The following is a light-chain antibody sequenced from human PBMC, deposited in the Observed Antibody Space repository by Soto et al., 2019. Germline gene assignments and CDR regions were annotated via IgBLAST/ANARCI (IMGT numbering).Light chain of an antibody. V-gene: IGKV1-5*03. Sequence: DIQMTQSPSTLSASVGDRVTITCRASQSISSWLSWYQQKPGKAPKLLIYKASSLESGVPSRCSGSGSGTEFTLTISSLQPDDFATYYCQQYNSYSWTFGQGTKVDI. CDR3: QQYNSYSWT. CDR1: QSISSW. J-gene: IGKJ1*01. CDR2: KAS.